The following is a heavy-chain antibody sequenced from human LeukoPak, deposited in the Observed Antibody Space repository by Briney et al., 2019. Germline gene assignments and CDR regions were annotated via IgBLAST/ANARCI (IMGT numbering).Heavy chain of an antibody. J-gene: IGHJ4*02. D-gene: IGHD3-3*01. CDR1: GFTFSRHG. Sequence: GGSLRLSCAPSGFTFSRHGMHWVRQAPGKGLEWVAITSNDGSRKYYAHSVEGRFTIPRDNSKNTLYLQMDSLRAEDTAVYYCARDRAWNYFDYWGQGTLVTVSS. CDR2: TSNDGSRK. V-gene: IGHV3-30*03. CDR3: ARDRAWNYFDY.